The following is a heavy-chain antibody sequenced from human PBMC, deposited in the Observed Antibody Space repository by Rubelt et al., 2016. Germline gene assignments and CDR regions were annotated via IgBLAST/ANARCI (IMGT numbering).Heavy chain of an antibody. CDR3: ARTYGSGSYIDY. CDR2: INHSGST. J-gene: IGHJ4*02. D-gene: IGHD3-10*01. CDR1: GGSISSYY. Sequence: QVQLQESGPGLVKPSETLSLTCTVSGGSISSYYWGWIRQPPGKGLEWIGEINHSGSTNYNPSLKSRVTISVDTSKNQFALKLSSVTAADTAVYYCARTYGSGSYIDYWGQGTLVTVSS. V-gene: IGHV4-34*01.